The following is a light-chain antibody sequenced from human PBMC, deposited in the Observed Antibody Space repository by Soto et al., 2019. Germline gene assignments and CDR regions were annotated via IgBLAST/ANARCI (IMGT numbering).Light chain of an antibody. Sequence: IQMTQSPSTRSASVGDRVTITCRASQDIENYLNWYQQKPGKAPRVLIYGASNLEKGVASRFSGSGSGTDFIFTISSLQPEDIGTYYCQQYDNLALTFGGGTKVDIK. CDR3: QQYDNLALT. CDR1: QDIENY. CDR2: GAS. V-gene: IGKV1-33*01. J-gene: IGKJ4*01.